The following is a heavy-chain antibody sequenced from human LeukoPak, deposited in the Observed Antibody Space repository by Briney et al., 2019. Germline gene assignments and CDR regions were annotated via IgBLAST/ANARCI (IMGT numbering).Heavy chain of an antibody. CDR1: GYTFTSYY. V-gene: IGHV1-46*01. CDR2: INPSGGST. Sequence: ASVKVCCKASGYTFTSYYMHWVRQAPGQGLEWMGIINPSGGSTSYAQKFQGRVTMTRDTSTSTVYMELSGLRSEDTAVYYCARSHVPEAFDIWGQGTMVTVSS. CDR3: ARSHVPEAFDI. D-gene: IGHD1-14*01. J-gene: IGHJ3*02.